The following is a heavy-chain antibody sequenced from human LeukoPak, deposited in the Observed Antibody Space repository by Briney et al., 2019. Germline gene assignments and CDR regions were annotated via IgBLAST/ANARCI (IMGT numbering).Heavy chain of an antibody. CDR3: ARGGNGWYSGY. J-gene: IGHJ4*02. CDR2: INHSGST. V-gene: IGHV4-34*01. Sequence: PSETLSLTCAVHGGSFSGYYWSWIRQPPGKGLEGIGEINHSGSTNYNPSLKSRVTISVDTSKNQFSLKLSSVTAADTAVYYCARGGNGWYSGYWGQGTLVTVSS. CDR1: GGSFSGYY. D-gene: IGHD6-19*01.